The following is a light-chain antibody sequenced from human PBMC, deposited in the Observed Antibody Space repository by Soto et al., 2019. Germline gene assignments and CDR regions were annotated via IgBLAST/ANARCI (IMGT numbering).Light chain of an antibody. CDR3: SSYTGSSTWV. Sequence: QSALTQPASVSGSPGQSITLSCTGTSSDVGHYNYVSWYQQHPGKAPKLMIYEVSNRPSGVSNRFSGSKSGITASLTISGLQAEDEADYYCSSYTGSSTWVFGGGTKLTVL. V-gene: IGLV2-14*01. CDR2: EVS. CDR1: SSDVGHYNY. J-gene: IGLJ3*02.